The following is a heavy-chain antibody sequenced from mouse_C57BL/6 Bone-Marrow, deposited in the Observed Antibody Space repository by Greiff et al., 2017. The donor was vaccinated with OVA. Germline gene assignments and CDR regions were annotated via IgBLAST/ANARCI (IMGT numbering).Heavy chain of an antibody. CDR3: TKPAYYSNYFDY. CDR2: IYPGNSDT. Sequence: EVQLQQSGTVLARPGASVKMSCKTSGYTFTSYWMHWVKQRPGQGLEWIGAIYPGNSDTSYNQKFKGKAKLTAVPSASTAYMELSSLTTEDSAVYYCTKPAYYSNYFDYWGQGTTLTVSS. J-gene: IGHJ2*01. CDR1: GYTFTSYW. V-gene: IGHV1-5*01. D-gene: IGHD2-5*01.